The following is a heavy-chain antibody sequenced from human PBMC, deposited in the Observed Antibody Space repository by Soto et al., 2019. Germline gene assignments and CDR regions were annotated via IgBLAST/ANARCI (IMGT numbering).Heavy chain of an antibody. CDR1: GGSFSGYY. J-gene: IGHJ2*01. V-gene: IGHV4-34*01. Sequence: PSETLSLTCAVYGGSFSGYYWSWIRQPPGKGLEWIGEINHSGSTNYNPSLKSRVTISVDTSKNQFSLKLSSVTAADTAVYYCARAPSEGLRYFDWLSYWYFDLWGRGTLVTVSS. CDR3: ARAPSEGLRYFDWLSYWYFDL. D-gene: IGHD3-9*01. CDR2: INHSGST.